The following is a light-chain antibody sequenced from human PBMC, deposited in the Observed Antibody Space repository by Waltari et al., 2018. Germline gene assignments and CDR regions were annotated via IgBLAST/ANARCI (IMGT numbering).Light chain of an antibody. Sequence: DTVMTQFPDSLAVSLGERATINCKSSQSLLFRSNNKNYLAWYQQKPGQPPKLLIHWASTRESGVPDRFSGSGSGTDFTLTISSLQAEDVAVYYCQQYYHIARTFGQGTRVEIK. CDR1: QSLLFRSNNKNY. CDR3: QQYYHIART. CDR2: WAS. J-gene: IGKJ1*01. V-gene: IGKV4-1*01.